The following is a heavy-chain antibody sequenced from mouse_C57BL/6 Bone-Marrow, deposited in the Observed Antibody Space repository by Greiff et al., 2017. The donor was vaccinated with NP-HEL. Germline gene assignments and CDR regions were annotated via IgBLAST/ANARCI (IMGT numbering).Heavy chain of an antibody. CDR2: IYPRSGNT. CDR3: ARQAYYYGSSYYSDY. Sequence: VQLQQSGAELARPGASVKLSCKASGYTFTSYGISWVKQRTGQGLEWIGEIYPRSGNTYYNEKFKGKATLTADKSSSTAYMELRSLTSEDSAVYFCARQAYYYGSSYYSDYWGQGTTLTVSS. V-gene: IGHV1-81*01. J-gene: IGHJ2*01. D-gene: IGHD1-1*01. CDR1: GYTFTSYG.